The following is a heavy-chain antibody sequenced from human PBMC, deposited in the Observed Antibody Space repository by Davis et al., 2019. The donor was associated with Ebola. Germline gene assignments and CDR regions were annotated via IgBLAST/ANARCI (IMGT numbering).Heavy chain of an antibody. Sequence: AASVKVSCKASGGTFSSYAISWVRQAPGQGLEWMGGIIPIFGTANYAQKFQGRVTITADKSTSTAYMELSSLRSEDTAVYYCARDLGTMVQGVPYFDYWGQGTLVTVSS. CDR3: ARDLGTMVQGVPYFDY. V-gene: IGHV1-69*06. CDR2: IIPIFGTA. J-gene: IGHJ4*02. D-gene: IGHD3-10*01. CDR1: GGTFSSYA.